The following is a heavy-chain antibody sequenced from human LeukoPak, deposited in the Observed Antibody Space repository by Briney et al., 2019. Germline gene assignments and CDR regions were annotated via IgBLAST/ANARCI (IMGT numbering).Heavy chain of an antibody. CDR3: AKPTRGYCSSTSCPMGGNYFDY. CDR2: ISGSGGST. CDR1: GFTFSSYA. D-gene: IGHD2-2*01. Sequence: PGGSLRLSCAASGFTFSSYAMSWVRQAPGKGLEWVSAISGSGGSTYYADSVKGRFTISRDNSKNTLYLQMNSLRAEDTAVYYCAKPTRGYCSSTSCPMGGNYFDYWGQGTLVTVSS. J-gene: IGHJ4*02. V-gene: IGHV3-23*01.